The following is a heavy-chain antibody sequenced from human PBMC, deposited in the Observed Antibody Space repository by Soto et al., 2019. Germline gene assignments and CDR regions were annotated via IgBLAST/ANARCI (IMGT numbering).Heavy chain of an antibody. CDR2: IVLGNGNT. CDR3: ASRVCGIGWYLLYF. D-gene: IGHD6-19*01. CDR1: GFTISSSA. V-gene: IGHV1-58*01. Sequence: SVNLSCKASGFTISSSAVQWVRQVRGQRLEWMGWIVLGNGNTNYAQNFQDRVTITRDMSTSTAYMEVRSLGYEDTAVYYCASRVCGIGWYLLYFCGQGSLVIVSS. J-gene: IGHJ4*02.